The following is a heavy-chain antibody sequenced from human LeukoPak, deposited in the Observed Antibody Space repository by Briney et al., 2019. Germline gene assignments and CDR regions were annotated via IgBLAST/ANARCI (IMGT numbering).Heavy chain of an antibody. CDR3: ARHYGLNYYDSSAYEY. CDR2: MYESGST. J-gene: IGHJ4*02. D-gene: IGHD3-22*01. CDR1: GGSISGSSFY. V-gene: IGHV4-39*01. Sequence: SETLSLTCTASGGSISGSSFYWGWIRQPPGKGLEWIGSMYESGSTFYSPSLKSRVTISIDTSKNQFSLKLNSVTAADTAVYFCARHYGLNYYDSSAYEYWGQGTLVTVSS.